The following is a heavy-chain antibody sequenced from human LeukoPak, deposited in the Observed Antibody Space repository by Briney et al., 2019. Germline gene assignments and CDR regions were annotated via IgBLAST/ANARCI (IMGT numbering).Heavy chain of an antibody. V-gene: IGHV3-9*03. CDR3: AKGVGTSYHYHMDV. J-gene: IGHJ6*03. CDR1: GFTFDEYA. D-gene: IGHD1-26*01. CDR2: ISWNSYDI. Sequence: GRSLRLSCAASGFTFDEYAMHWVRQPPGKGLEWVSGISWNSYDIGCADSVKGRFTISRDNAKNSLYLQMNSLRAEDMALYYCAKGVGTSYHYHMDVWGKGTTVIVSS.